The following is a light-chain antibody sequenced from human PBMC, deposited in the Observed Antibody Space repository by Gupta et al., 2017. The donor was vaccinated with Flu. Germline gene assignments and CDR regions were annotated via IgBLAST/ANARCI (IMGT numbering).Light chain of an antibody. CDR2: QSA. Sequence: PSTLSAAVVDRGTITCRASRRISSWLAWYQQRTGKAPKILIQQSATLESGVPSRFSGSGSGTEYTPTISVLQPDDFSTYYCQQYNRDTPTFGRGTKLEI. J-gene: IGKJ2*01. CDR3: QQYNRDTPT. CDR1: RRISSW. V-gene: IGKV1-5*03.